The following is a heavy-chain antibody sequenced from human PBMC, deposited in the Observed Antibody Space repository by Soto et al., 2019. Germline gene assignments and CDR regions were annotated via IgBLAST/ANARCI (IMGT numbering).Heavy chain of an antibody. CDR2: IYHSGST. CDR3: ARDKITGLFDY. J-gene: IGHJ4*02. D-gene: IGHD2-8*02. Sequence: SETLSLTCAVSGGSISSGGYSWSWIRQPPGKGLEWIGYIYHSGSTYYNPSLKSRVTISVDRSKNQFSLKLTSVTAADTAVYYCARDKITGLFDYWGQGTLVT. V-gene: IGHV4-30-2*01. CDR1: GGSISSGGYS.